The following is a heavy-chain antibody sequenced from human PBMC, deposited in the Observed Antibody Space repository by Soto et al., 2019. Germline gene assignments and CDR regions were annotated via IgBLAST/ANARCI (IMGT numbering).Heavy chain of an antibody. CDR3: ARDQFPYYDFWSGLPHSSNWFDP. CDR2: ISSSSSYI. CDR1: GFTFSSYS. V-gene: IGHV3-21*01. D-gene: IGHD3-3*01. Sequence: GGSLRLSCAASGFTFSSYSMNWVRQAPGKGLEWVSSISSSSSYIYYADSVKGRFTISRDNAKNSLYLQMNSLRAEDTAVYYCARDQFPYYDFWSGLPHSSNWFDPWGQGTLVTVSS. J-gene: IGHJ5*02.